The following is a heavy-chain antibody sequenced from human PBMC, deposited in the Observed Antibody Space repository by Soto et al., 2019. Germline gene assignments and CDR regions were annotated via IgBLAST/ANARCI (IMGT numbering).Heavy chain of an antibody. J-gene: IGHJ4*02. CDR1: GDTLSNYG. Sequence: ASVKVSCKASGDTLSNYGGSWVRQVPGQVLEWMGWISGYTGDAKYAEKFQGRVTMTTDTSTNSASMELKSLRSDDTAIYYCAKDGDSITRNKPLDYWGQGTLVTVSS. V-gene: IGHV1-18*04. CDR3: AKDGDSITRNKPLDY. D-gene: IGHD2-2*01. CDR2: ISGYTGDA.